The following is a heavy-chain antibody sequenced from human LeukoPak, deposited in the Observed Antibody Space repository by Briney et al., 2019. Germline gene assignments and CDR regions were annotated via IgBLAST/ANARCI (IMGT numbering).Heavy chain of an antibody. CDR3: ATVWEHGDY. D-gene: IGHD1-26*01. CDR2: IYTSGST. CDR1: GGSISSGSYY. Sequence: KPSQTLSLTCTVSGGSISSGSYYWSWIRQPARKGLEWIGRIYTSGSTNYNPSLKSRVTISVDTSKNQFSLKLSSVTAADTAVYYCATVWEHGDYWGQGTLVTVSS. J-gene: IGHJ4*02. V-gene: IGHV4-61*02.